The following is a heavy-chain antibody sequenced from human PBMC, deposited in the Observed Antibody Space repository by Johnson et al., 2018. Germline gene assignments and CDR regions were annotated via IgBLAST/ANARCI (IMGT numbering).Heavy chain of an antibody. CDR1: GFTFSSYG. V-gene: IGHV3-30*18. D-gene: IGHD5-24*01. CDR3: AKQRWLQSYGMDV. J-gene: IGHJ6*02. CDR2: ISYDGSNK. Sequence: QVQLVESGGGVVQPGRPLRLSCAASGFTFSSYGMHWVRQAPGKGLEWVAVISYDGSNKNYADSVKGRFTISRDNSKNTLYLQMNSLRVEDTAVYYCAKQRWLQSYGMDVWGQGTTVTV.